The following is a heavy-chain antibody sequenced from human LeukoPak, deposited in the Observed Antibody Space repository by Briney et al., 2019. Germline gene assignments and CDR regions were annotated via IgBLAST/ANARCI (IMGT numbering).Heavy chain of an antibody. CDR1: GFTFSDYY. Sequence: GGSLRLSCAASGFTFSDYYMNWIRQAPGKGLEWIASMRSSGSTIKYADSVKGRFIISRDNVKNSLYLQMNSLRVEDTAVYYCASPAYGDYALFDYWGQGTLVTVSS. V-gene: IGHV3-11*04. CDR3: ASPAYGDYALFDY. CDR2: MRSSGSTI. D-gene: IGHD4-17*01. J-gene: IGHJ4*02.